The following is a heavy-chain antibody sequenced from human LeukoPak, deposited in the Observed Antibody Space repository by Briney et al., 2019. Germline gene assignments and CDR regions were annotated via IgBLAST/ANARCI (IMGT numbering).Heavy chain of an antibody. V-gene: IGHV1-69*05. CDR3: ARGNSSSWYENDAFDI. CDR2: IIPIFGTA. Sequence: SVKVSCKASGGTFSSYAISWVRQAPGQGLEWMGRIIPIFGTANYAQKFQGRVTITTDESTSTAYMELSSLRSEYTAVYYCARGNSSSWYENDAFDIWGQGTMVTVSS. D-gene: IGHD6-13*01. CDR1: GGTFSSYA. J-gene: IGHJ3*02.